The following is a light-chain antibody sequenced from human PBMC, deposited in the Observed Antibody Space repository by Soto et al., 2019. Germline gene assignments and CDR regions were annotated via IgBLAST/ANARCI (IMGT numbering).Light chain of an antibody. Sequence: IVMTQSPVTLSVSPGERATLSCRASQSVSSHLAWYQHKPGQAPRLLIYGASTRASGIPARFSGSGSETDFTLTISSLEPEDAAVYYCQQRSNWPPITFGQGTRLEIK. CDR2: GAS. CDR3: QQRSNWPPIT. V-gene: IGKV3-11*01. J-gene: IGKJ5*01. CDR1: QSVSSH.